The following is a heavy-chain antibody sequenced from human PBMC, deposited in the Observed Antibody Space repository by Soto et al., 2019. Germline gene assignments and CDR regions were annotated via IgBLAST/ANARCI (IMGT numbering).Heavy chain of an antibody. CDR2: ISYDGSNK. J-gene: IGHJ4*02. CDR3: ARDLGVAVATLTLDY. D-gene: IGHD2-15*01. CDR1: GFTFSSYG. Sequence: PGGSLRLSCAASGFTFSSYGMHWVRQAPGKGLEWVAVISYDGSNKYYADSVKGRFTISRDDAKNSLYLQMNSLRAEDTGVYYCARDLGVAVATLTLDYWGRGTLVTVSS. V-gene: IGHV3-30*03.